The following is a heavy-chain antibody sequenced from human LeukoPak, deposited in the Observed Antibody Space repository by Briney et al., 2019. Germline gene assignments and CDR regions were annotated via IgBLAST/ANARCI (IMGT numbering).Heavy chain of an antibody. Sequence: SETLSLTCAVSGGSFSGYYWYWIRQPPGKGLDWIGEINHGESTNYNPSLKSRATLSVDTSKNQFYLTLPSVTAADTAVYYCARGRTYYYDTSGYYPSIYYGMDVWGQGTTVIVSS. D-gene: IGHD3-22*01. J-gene: IGHJ6*02. CDR1: GGSFSGYY. CDR3: ARGRTYYYDTSGYYPSIYYGMDV. CDR2: INHGEST. V-gene: IGHV4-34*01.